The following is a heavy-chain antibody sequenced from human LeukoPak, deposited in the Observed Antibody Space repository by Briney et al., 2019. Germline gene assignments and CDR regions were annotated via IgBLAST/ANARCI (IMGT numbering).Heavy chain of an antibody. V-gene: IGHV3-73*01. CDR1: GFTFSGSA. D-gene: IGHD6-13*01. CDR2: IRSKANTYAT. Sequence: GGSLRLSCAASGFTFSGSAMHWVRQASGKGLEWVGRIRSKANTYATAYAASVKGRFTISRDDSKNTAYLQLNSLKTEDTAVYYCTTAVGTDFYDYGLDAWGQGTTVTVS. J-gene: IGHJ6*02. CDR3: TTAVGTDFYDYGLDA.